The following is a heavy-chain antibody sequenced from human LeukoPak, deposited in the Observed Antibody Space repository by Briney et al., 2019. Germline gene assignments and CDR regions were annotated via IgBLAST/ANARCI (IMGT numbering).Heavy chain of an antibody. CDR2: TYYRSKWFS. V-gene: IGHV6-1*01. CDR1: GDSVSSNSAA. J-gene: IGHJ1*01. CDR3: ARGPGYFQH. Sequence: SQTLALTCAISGDSVSSNSAAWNWIRQSPSRGLEWLGRTYYRSKWFSRYAVSVKSRITINADTSKNQFSLQLNSVTPDDTAVYYCARGPGYFQHWGQGTLVIVSS.